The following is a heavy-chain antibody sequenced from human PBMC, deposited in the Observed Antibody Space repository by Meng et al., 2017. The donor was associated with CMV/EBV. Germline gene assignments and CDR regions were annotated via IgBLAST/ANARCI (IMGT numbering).Heavy chain of an antibody. Sequence: GESLKISCAASGFTFSSYSMNWVRQAPGKGLEWVSYISSSSSTIYYADSVKGRFTISRDNAKNSLYLQMNSLRAEDTAVYYCARDSRLWSNYYYYGMDVWGRGTTVTVSS. CDR3: ARDSRLWSNYYYYGMDV. CDR2: ISSSSSTI. V-gene: IGHV3-48*04. CDR1: GFTFSSYS. D-gene: IGHD4/OR15-4a*01. J-gene: IGHJ6*02.